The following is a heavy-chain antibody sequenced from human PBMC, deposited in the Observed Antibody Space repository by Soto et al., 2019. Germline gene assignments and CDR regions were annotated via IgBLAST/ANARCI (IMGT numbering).Heavy chain of an antibody. J-gene: IGHJ4*02. Sequence: EVQLVESGGGLVKAGGSLSLFGPAFGFPFRTYNWIWVGRAPGKGRGWVPSISTGGAYMFYADSVKGRFTISRDNAQNSLFLQIDSPRAEDTAVYYCARDIASPGGDYFDSWGQGTLVTVSS. CDR3: ARDIASPGGDYFDS. CDR2: ISTGGAYM. D-gene: IGHD2-21*01. V-gene: IGHV3-21*06. CDR1: GFPFRTYN.